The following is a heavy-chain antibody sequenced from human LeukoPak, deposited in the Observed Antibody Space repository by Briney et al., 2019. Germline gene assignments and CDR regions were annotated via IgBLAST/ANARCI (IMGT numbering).Heavy chain of an antibody. CDR2: ISYDGSNK. Sequence: PGGSLRLSCAASGFTFSSYAMHWVRQAPGKGLEWVAVISYDGSNKYYADSVKGRFTISRDNSKNTLYLQMNSLRAEDTAVYYCARDRMFGELSIYYFDYWGQGTLVTVSP. V-gene: IGHV3-30-3*01. CDR3: ARDRMFGELSIYYFDY. D-gene: IGHD3-10*02. CDR1: GFTFSSYA. J-gene: IGHJ4*02.